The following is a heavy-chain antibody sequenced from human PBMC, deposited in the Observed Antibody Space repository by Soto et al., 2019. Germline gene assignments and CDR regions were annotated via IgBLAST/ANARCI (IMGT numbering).Heavy chain of an antibody. V-gene: IGHV3-49*03. J-gene: IGHJ4*02. Sequence: EVQLVESGGGLVQPGRSLRLSCTASGFTFGDYAMSWFRQAPGKGLEWVGFLRSKAYGGTPEYDASVKGRFTSSRDDSESLASLQMNSLKPEDTAVYYCTRGGSLQWLVPEDYWGQGTRVTVSS. CDR3: TRGGSLQWLVPEDY. D-gene: IGHD6-19*01. CDR2: LRSKAYGGTP. CDR1: GFTFGDYA.